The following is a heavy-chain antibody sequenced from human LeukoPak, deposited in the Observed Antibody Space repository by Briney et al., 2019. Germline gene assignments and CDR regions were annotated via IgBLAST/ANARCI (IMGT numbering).Heavy chain of an antibody. CDR1: GFTFSSYA. D-gene: IGHD2-2*01. J-gene: IGHJ4*02. Sequence: PGGSLRLSCAASGFTFSSYAMHWVRQAPGKGLEWVAVISYDGSNKYYADSVKGRFTISRDNSKNTLYLQMNSLRAEDTAVYYCARDMGRDTVVVPAAIGDYWGQGTLVTVSS. V-gene: IGHV3-30*04. CDR2: ISYDGSNK. CDR3: ARDMGRDTVVVPAAIGDY.